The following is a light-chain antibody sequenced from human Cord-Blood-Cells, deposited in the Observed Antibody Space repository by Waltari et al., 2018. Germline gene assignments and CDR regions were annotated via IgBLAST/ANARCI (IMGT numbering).Light chain of an antibody. CDR1: SSDVGGYNY. CDR2: DVS. CDR3: SSYTSSSTLV. V-gene: IGLV2-14*03. Sequence: QSARTQPASVSGSPGQSITIPCTGTSSDVGGYNYVSWYQQNPGKAPKHMIYDVSNRPSGVSNRFSGSKSGNTASRTISGLQAEDEADYYCSSYTSSSTLVFGGGTKLTVL. J-gene: IGLJ3*02.